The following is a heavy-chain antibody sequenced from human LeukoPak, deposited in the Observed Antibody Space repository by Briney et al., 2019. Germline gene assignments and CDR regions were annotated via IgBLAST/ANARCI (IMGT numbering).Heavy chain of an antibody. Sequence: GGSLRLSSAASGFTFSTHAMSWVRQAPGKGLEWVSSISGSGGSTYYADSVKGRFTISRDNSKNTLYLQMNSLRAEDTAIYYCAKLVVVTATPFDFWGQGTPVTVSS. D-gene: IGHD2-21*02. J-gene: IGHJ4*02. CDR2: ISGSGGST. V-gene: IGHV3-23*01. CDR3: AKLVVVTATPFDF. CDR1: GFTFSTHA.